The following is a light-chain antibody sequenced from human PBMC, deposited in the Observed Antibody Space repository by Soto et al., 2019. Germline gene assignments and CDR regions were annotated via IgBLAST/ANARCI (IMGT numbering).Light chain of an antibody. V-gene: IGKV3-15*01. CDR3: QQHNNWPPWT. CDR2: GAS. CDR1: QSVSSN. Sequence: EIVMTQSPATLSVSPGERATLSCRASQSVSSNLAWYKQKPGQAPRLLMYGASTRATGIPDRFCGSGSGTEFTLTISSLQSEDFAVYYCQQHNNWPPWTFGQGTKVEIK. J-gene: IGKJ1*01.